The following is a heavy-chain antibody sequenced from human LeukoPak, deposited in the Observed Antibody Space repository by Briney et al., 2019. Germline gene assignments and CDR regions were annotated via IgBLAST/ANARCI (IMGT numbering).Heavy chain of an antibody. J-gene: IGHJ6*03. V-gene: IGHV1-18*01. CDR3: ARDRANYYMDV. D-gene: IGHD3-10*01. CDR1: GYTFATYG. CDR2: ITYNSNT. Sequence: ASVKVSCKTSGYTFATYGVTWVRQAPGQGLEWVGYITYNSNTDYAQNLQGRVTMTTDTSTSTAYMELRSLRSDDTAIYYCARDRANYYMDVWGKGTTVIISS.